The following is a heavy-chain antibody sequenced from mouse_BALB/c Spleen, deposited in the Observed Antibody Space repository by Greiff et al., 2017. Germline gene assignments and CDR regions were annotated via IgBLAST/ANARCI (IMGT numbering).Heavy chain of an antibody. CDR1: GYAFSSSW. CDR2: IYPGDGDT. CDR3: ARGTTATAWFAY. Sequence: VQLQQSGPELVKPGASVKISCKASGYAFSSSWMNWVKQRPGQGLEWIGRIYPGDGDTNYNGKFKGKATLTADKSSSTAYMQLSSLTSVDSAVYFCARGTTATAWFAYWGQGTLVTVSA. J-gene: IGHJ3*01. D-gene: IGHD1-2*01. V-gene: IGHV1-82*01.